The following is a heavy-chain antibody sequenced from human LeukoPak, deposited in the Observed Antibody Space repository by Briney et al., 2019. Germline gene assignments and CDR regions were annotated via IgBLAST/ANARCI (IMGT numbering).Heavy chain of an antibody. Sequence: PSETLSLTCAVYGGSFSGYYWSWIRQPPGKGLEWIGEINHSGSTNYNPSLKSRVTISVDTSKNQFSLKLSSVTAADTAVYYCAGGRRPDFGVVIVPYYYYYYMDVWGKGTTVTVSS. CDR2: INHSGST. V-gene: IGHV4-34*01. D-gene: IGHD3-3*01. CDR1: GGSFSGYY. CDR3: AGGRRPDFGVVIVPYYYYYYMDV. J-gene: IGHJ6*03.